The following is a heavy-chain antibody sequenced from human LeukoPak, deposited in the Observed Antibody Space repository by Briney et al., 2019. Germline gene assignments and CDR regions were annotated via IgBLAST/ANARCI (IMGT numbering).Heavy chain of an antibody. CDR1: GGSISSYY. CDR2: IYYSGST. J-gene: IGHJ4*02. Sequence: PSETLSLTCTVSGGSISSYYWSWIRQPPGKGLEWIGYIYYSGSTNYNPSLKSRVTISVDTSKNQFSLKLSSVTAADTAVYNCARGLGFGELLFYFDYWGQGTLVTVSS. V-gene: IGHV4-59*01. D-gene: IGHD3-10*01. CDR3: ARGLGFGELLFYFDY.